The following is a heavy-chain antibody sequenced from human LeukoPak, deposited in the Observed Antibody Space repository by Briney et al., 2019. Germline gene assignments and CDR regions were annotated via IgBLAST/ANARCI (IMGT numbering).Heavy chain of an antibody. CDR1: GFTFSSYG. Sequence: GGSLRLSCAASGFTFSSYGMHWVRQAPGKGLEWVAFIRYDGSNKYYADSVKGRFTISRDNSKNTLYLQMKSLRAEDTAVYFGAKGEFYLDAFDIWGQGTLVTVSS. J-gene: IGHJ3*02. CDR3: AKGEFYLDAFDI. V-gene: IGHV3-30*02. CDR2: IRYDGSNK. D-gene: IGHD3-10*01.